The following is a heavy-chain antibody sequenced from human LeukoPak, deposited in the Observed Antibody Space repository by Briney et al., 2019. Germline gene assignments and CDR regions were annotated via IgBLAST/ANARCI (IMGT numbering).Heavy chain of an antibody. CDR2: ISGSGGST. CDR1: GFTFSSYG. V-gene: IGHV3-23*01. J-gene: IGHJ4*02. CDR3: AAGRESITGQFDY. Sequence: GGSLRLSCAASGFTFSSYGMSWVRQAPGKGLEWVSAISGSGGSTYYADSVKGRFTISRDNSKNTLYLQMNSLRAEDTAVYYCAAGRESITGQFDYWGQGTLVTVSS. D-gene: IGHD1-20*01.